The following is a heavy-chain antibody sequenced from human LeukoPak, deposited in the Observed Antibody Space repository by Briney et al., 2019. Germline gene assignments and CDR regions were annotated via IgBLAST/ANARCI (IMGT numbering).Heavy chain of an antibody. CDR2: IASVGRDK. J-gene: IGHJ4*02. Sequence: GGSLRLSCAASGFIFNKYAMHWVRQAPGKGLEWVAVIASVGRDKHHADSVKGRFTISRDNSKNIVYLQMNSLRPEDTAIYFCAKDLQIGAAVYYFDYWGQGTLVTVSS. CDR1: GFIFNKYA. D-gene: IGHD6-13*01. CDR3: AKDLQIGAAVYYFDY. V-gene: IGHV3-30*18.